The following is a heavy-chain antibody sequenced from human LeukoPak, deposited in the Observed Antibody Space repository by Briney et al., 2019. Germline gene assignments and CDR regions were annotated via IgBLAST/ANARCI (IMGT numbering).Heavy chain of an antibody. D-gene: IGHD2-8*01. V-gene: IGHV4-59*01. J-gene: IGHJ3*02. Sequence: PSETLSLTCTVSGGSISSYYWSWIRQPPGKGLEWIGYIYYSGSTNYNPSLKSRVTISVDTSKNQFSLKLSSVTAADTAVYYCASLVMDSYAFDIWGQGTMVTVSS. CDR1: GGSISSYY. CDR2: IYYSGST. CDR3: ASLVMDSYAFDI.